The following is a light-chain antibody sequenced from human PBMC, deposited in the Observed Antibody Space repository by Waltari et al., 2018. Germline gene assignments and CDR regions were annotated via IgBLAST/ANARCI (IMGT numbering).Light chain of an antibody. CDR1: SSDVGGYDY. V-gene: IGLV2-8*01. CDR3: SSYVVNNYVV. J-gene: IGLJ2*01. CDR2: EVN. Sequence: QSALTQPPSASGSPGQSVTISCTGTSSDVGGYDYVSWYQHHPGKVPKILIYEVNKRPSGVPDRFSGSKSGNTAYLTVSGLQAEDEADYYCSSYVVNNYVVFGRGTKLTVL.